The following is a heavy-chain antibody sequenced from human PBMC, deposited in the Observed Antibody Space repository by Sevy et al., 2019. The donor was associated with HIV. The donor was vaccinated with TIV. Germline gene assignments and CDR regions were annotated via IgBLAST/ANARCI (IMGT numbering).Heavy chain of an antibody. CDR2: ISSSGSTI. D-gene: IGHD6-13*01. J-gene: IGHJ4*02. Sequence: GGSLRLSCAASGFTFSDYYMSWIRQAPGKGLEWVSYISSSGSTIYYADSVKGRFTVSRDNAKNSLYLQMNSLRAEDTAVYYCARASQQLVLLREYYFDYWGQRTLVTVSS. V-gene: IGHV3-11*04. CDR3: ARASQQLVLLREYYFDY. CDR1: GFTFSDYY.